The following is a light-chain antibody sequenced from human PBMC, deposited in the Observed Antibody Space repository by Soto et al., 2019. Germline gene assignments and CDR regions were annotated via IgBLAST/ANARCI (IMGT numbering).Light chain of an antibody. CDR3: SSYTSSSTLV. V-gene: IGLV2-14*01. CDR2: EVS. Sequence: QSVLTQPASVSGSPGQSITISCTGTSSDVGSYNYVSWYQHHPGKAPKFMIYEVSHRPSGVSSRFSASKSGNTASLTISGLQADDEADYYCSSYTSSSTLVFGTGTKVTVL. CDR1: SSDVGSYNY. J-gene: IGLJ1*01.